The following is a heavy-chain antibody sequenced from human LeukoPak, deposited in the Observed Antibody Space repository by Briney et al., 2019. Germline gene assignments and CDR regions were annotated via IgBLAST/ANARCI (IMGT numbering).Heavy chain of an antibody. D-gene: IGHD5-18*01. CDR3: ARDYVDTAMASLPPQNYYYHMDV. V-gene: IGHV7-4-1*02. CDR1: GYTFTSYA. J-gene: IGHJ6*03. Sequence: ASVKVSCKASGYTFTSYAMNWVRQAPGQGLEWMGWIDTNTGNPTYAQGFTGRFVFSLDSSVSTAYLQISSLKAEDTAVYYCARDYVDTAMASLPPQNYYYHMDVWGKGTTVTVSS. CDR2: IDTNTGNP.